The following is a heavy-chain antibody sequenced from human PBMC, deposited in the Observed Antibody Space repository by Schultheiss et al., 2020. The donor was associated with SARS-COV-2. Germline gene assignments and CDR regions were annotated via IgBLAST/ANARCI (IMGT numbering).Heavy chain of an antibody. J-gene: IGHJ5*02. D-gene: IGHD2-2*02. V-gene: IGHV4-39*07. CDR3: ARAKDCSSTSCYTHWFDP. CDR1: GGSISSSSYY. Sequence: SETLSLTCTVSGGSISSSSYYWGWIRQPPGKGLEWIGSIYYSGSTNYNPSLKSRVTISVDTSKNQFSLKLSSVTAADTAVYYCARAKDCSSTSCYTHWFDPWGQGTLVTVSS. CDR2: IYYSGST.